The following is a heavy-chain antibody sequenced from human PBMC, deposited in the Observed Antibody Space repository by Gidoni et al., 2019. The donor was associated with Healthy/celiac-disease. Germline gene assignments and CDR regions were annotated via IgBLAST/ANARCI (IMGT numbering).Heavy chain of an antibody. J-gene: IGHJ6*03. CDR1: GFTFSSYS. V-gene: IGHV3-21*01. Sequence: EVQLVESGGGLVKPGGSLRLSCAASGFTFSSYSMNWVRQAPGKGLEWVSSISSSSSYIYYADSVKGRFTISRDNAKNSLYLQMNSLRAEDTAVYYCAREPDSSSSEYYYYYMDVWGKGTTVTVSS. D-gene: IGHD6-6*01. CDR3: AREPDSSSSEYYYYYMDV. CDR2: ISSSSSYI.